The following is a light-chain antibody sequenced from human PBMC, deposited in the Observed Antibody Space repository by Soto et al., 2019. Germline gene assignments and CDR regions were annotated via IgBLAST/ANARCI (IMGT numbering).Light chain of an antibody. J-gene: IGKJ1*01. CDR1: QSISSW. CDR2: GAS. CDR3: QQYNSYPCA. V-gene: IGKV1-5*01. Sequence: DIQMTQSPSTLSASVGDRVTITCRASQSISSWLAWYQQKPGKAPRLLISGASSLESGVPSRFSGSASGTEFTLTISSLQPDEFATYYCQQYNSYPCAFGQGTKVEIK.